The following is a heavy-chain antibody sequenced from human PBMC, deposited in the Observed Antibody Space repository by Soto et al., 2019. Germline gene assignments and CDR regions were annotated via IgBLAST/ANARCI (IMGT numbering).Heavy chain of an antibody. D-gene: IGHD3-10*01. CDR2: IWYDGSNK. V-gene: IGHV3-33*01. CDR1: GFTFSSYG. J-gene: IGHJ3*02. CDR3: ARDSGLDDAFGI. Sequence: QVQLVESGGGVVQPGRSLRLSCAASGFTFSSYGMHWVRQAPGKGLEWVAVIWYDGSNKYYADSVKGRFTISRDNSKNTLYLQMNSLRAEDTAVYYCARDSGLDDAFGIWGQGTMVTVSS.